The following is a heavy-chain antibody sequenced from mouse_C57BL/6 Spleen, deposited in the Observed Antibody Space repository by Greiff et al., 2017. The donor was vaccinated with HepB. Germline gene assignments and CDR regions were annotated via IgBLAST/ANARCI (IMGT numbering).Heavy chain of an antibody. D-gene: IGHD1-1*01. Sequence: QVQLQQPGAELVKPGASVKLSCKASGYTFTSYWMHWVKQRPGQGLEWIGMIHPNSGSTNYNEKFKSKATLTVDKSSSTAYMQLSSLTSEDSAVYYCARNDVTTVVATVDYWGQGTTLTVSS. CDR2: IHPNSGST. CDR1: GYTFTSYW. J-gene: IGHJ2*01. CDR3: ARNDVTTVVATVDY. V-gene: IGHV1-64*01.